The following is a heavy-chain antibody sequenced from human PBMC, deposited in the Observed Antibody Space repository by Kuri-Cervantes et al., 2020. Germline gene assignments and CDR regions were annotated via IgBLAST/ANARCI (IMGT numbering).Heavy chain of an antibody. CDR2: IWYDGSNK. J-gene: IGHJ3*02. CDR3: ARDSSYYGSGSYGGAFDI. V-gene: IGHV3-33*01. CDR1: GFTFNNYG. D-gene: IGHD3-10*01. Sequence: GESLKISCAASGFTFNNYGMHWVRQAPGRGLEWVAVIWYDGSNKYYADSVKGRFTISRDNSKNTLYLQMNSLRAEDTAVYYCARDSSYYGSGSYGGAFDIWGQGTMVTVSS.